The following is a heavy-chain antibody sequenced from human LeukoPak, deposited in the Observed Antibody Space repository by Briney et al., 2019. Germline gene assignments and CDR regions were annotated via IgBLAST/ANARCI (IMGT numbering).Heavy chain of an antibody. D-gene: IGHD2-8*01. V-gene: IGHV1-2*02. CDR3: ARVPYCTNGVCDSY. J-gene: IGHJ4*02. CDR2: INPNSGGT. CDR1: GYTFTGYY. Sequence: ASVKVSCKASGYTFTGYYMHWVRQAPGQGLESMGWINPNSGGTNYAQKFQGRVTMTRDTSISTAYMELSRLRSDDTAVYYCARVPYCTNGVCDSYWGQGTLVTVSS.